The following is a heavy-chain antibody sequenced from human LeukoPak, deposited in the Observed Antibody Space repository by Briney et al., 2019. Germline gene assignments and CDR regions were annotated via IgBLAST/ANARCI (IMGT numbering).Heavy chain of an antibody. CDR3: ARQPLIGAYYYGSGTKAWFDP. CDR2: IYYSGST. J-gene: IGHJ5*02. V-gene: IGHV4-39*01. D-gene: IGHD3-10*01. Sequence: PSQTLSLTCTVSGGSISSSSYYWGWIRQPPGKGLEWIGSIYYSGSTYYNPSLKSRVTISVDTSKNQFSLKLSSVTAADTAVYYCARQPLIGAYYYGSGTKAWFDPWGQGTLVTVSS. CDR1: GGSISSSSYY.